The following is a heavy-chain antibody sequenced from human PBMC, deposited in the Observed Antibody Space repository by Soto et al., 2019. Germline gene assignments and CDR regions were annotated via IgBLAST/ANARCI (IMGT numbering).Heavy chain of an antibody. D-gene: IGHD5-12*01. CDR2: INAGNGHT. CDR3: ARALGRVGIYYGMDI. Sequence: ASVEVTCKASGYAFTTCAMHWVGQAPGQRLEWMGWINAGNGHTKDSQKVQGRVTITRDTSASTAYMELSSLRSEDTAVYYCARALGRVGIYYGMDIWGQGTTVTVSS. CDR1: GYAFTTCA. J-gene: IGHJ6*01. V-gene: IGHV1-3*01.